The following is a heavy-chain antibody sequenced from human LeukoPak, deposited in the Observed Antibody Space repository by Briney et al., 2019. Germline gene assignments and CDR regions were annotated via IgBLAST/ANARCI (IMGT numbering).Heavy chain of an antibody. V-gene: IGHV3-43*02. D-gene: IGHD3-10*01. CDR3: AKDVDPFGSGSYVEGFDY. Sequence: GGSLRLSCVASGFTFDDYAMHWVRQAPGKGLEWVSLISGDGDSTYYADSVKGRFTISRDNSKNTLYVQMNSLRAEDTAVYYCAKDVDPFGSGSYVEGFDYWGQGTLVTVSS. CDR1: GFTFDDYA. CDR2: ISGDGDST. J-gene: IGHJ4*02.